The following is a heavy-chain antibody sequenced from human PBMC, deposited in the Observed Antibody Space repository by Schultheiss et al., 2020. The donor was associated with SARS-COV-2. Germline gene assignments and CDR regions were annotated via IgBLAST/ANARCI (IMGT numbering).Heavy chain of an antibody. J-gene: IGHJ6*02. CDR3: ARQRSNNWNVRYYYYYYGMDV. CDR2: IYYSGST. CDR1: GGSISSGGYY. Sequence: SETLSLTCTVSGGSISSGGYYWSWIRQHPGKGLEWIGYIYYSGSTYYNPSLKSRVTISVDTSKNQFSLKLSSVTAADTAVYYCARQRSNNWNVRYYYYYYGMDVWGQGTTVTVSS. V-gene: IGHV4-31*03. D-gene: IGHD1-1*01.